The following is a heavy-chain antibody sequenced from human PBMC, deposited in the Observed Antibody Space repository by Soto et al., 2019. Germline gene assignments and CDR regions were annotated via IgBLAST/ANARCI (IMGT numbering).Heavy chain of an antibody. V-gene: IGHV4-34*01. CDR2: INHSGST. D-gene: IGHD3-10*01. CDR1: GGSFSGYY. CDR3: ARSHRSYYYGSGSYYNWFDP. J-gene: IGHJ5*02. Sequence: SETLSLTCAVYGGSFSGYYWSWIRQPPGKGLDWIGEINHSGSTNYNPSLKSRVTISVDTSKNQFSLKLSSVTAADTAVYYCARSHRSYYYGSGSYYNWFDPWGQGTLVTVSS.